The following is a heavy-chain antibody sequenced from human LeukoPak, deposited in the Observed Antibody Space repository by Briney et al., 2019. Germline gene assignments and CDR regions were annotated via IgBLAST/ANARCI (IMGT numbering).Heavy chain of an antibody. CDR2: MYYSGSP. CDR3: ARPYYYDSRIDP. D-gene: IGHD3-22*01. Sequence: SQPMSLTCTVSGGSISSGDYSWSWIRQHQGKGLEGIAYMYYSGSPYYNPSLKSRVTMSADTSKNPLSLKLSSVTAADTAVYYCARPYYYDSRIDPWGQGILVTVSS. J-gene: IGHJ5*02. V-gene: IGHV4-30-4*01. CDR1: GGSISSGDYS.